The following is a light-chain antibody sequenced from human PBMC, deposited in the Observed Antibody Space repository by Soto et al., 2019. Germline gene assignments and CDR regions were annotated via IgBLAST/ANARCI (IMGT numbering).Light chain of an antibody. V-gene: IGLV2-8*01. CDR3: SSTAGSNDLRV. CDR2: EVS. CDR1: SSDLGGYNY. Sequence: QSALTQPPSASGSPGQSVTISCTGTSSDLGGYNYVSWYQQHPGKAPKLVIYEVSKRPSGVPDRFSGSKSGNTASLTVSGLQIEYEADYYCSSTAGSNDLRVFGGGTKLTVL. J-gene: IGLJ3*02.